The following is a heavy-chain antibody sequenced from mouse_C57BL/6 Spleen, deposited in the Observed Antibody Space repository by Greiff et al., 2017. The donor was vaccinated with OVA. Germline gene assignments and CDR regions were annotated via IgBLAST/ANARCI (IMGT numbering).Heavy chain of an antibody. V-gene: IGHV1-50*01. Sequence: VQLQQPGAELVKPGASVKLSCKASGYTFTSYWMQWVKQRPGQGLEWIGEIDPSDSYTNYNQKFKGKATLTVDTSSSTAYMQLSSLTSEDSAVYYCASSLYYGSSNWYFDVWGTGTTVTVSS. CDR2: IDPSDSYT. CDR3: ASSLYYGSSNWYFDV. CDR1: GYTFTSYW. J-gene: IGHJ1*03. D-gene: IGHD1-1*01.